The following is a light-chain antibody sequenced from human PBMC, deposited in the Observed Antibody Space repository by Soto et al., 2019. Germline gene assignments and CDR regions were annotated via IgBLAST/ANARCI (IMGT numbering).Light chain of an antibody. CDR1: SSDIGAGYD. CDR2: GNI. J-gene: IGLJ3*02. V-gene: IGLV1-40*01. Sequence: QSVLTQPPSMSGAPGQRVTISCTGSSSDIGAGYDVHWYQQFPGTAPKLLIYGNINRPSGVPDRFSASKSGTSASLAITGLQAEDEADYYCQSYDSSLGGSKGVFGGGTKLTVL. CDR3: QSYDSSLGGSKGV.